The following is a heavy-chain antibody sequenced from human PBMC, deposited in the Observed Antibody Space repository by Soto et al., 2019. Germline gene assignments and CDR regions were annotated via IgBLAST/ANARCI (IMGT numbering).Heavy chain of an antibody. CDR2: INPSSGST. CDR3: ARDRAPGWAYYYGMDV. D-gene: IGHD1-26*01. V-gene: IGHV1-46*03. J-gene: IGHJ6*02. CDR1: GNTFTSYY. Sequence: QVQLVQSGAEVKKPGASVNVSCKASGNTFTSYYMHWVRQAPGQGLEWMGIINPSSGSTSYAQKFQGRVTMTRDTSTSTVYMELSSLRSEDTAVYYCARDRAPGWAYYYGMDVWGQGTTVTVSS.